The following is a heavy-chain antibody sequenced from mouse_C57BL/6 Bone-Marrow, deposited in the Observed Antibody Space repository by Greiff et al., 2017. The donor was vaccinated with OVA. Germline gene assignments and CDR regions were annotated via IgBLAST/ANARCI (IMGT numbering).Heavy chain of an antibody. J-gene: IGHJ3*01. CDR3: ASDYYGSSLAWFAY. D-gene: IGHD1-1*01. Sequence: DVHLVESGGGLVKPGGSLKLSCAASGFTFSDYGMHWVRQAPEKGLEWVAYISSGSSTIYYADTVKGRFTISRDNAKNTLFLQMTSQRSEDTAMYYCASDYYGSSLAWFAYWGQGTLVTVSA. CDR1: GFTFSDYG. CDR2: ISSGSSTI. V-gene: IGHV5-17*01.